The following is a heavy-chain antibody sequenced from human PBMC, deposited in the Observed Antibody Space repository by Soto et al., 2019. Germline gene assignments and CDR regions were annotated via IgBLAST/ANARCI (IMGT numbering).Heavy chain of an antibody. Sequence: PSETLSLTCTVSGGSISSYYWSWIRQPPGKGLGWIGYIYYSGSTNYNPSLKSRVTISVDTSKNQFSPKLSSVTAADTAVYYCARRYGYSFDYWGQGTLVTVSS. D-gene: IGHD1-1*01. J-gene: IGHJ4*02. CDR2: IYYSGST. V-gene: IGHV4-59*08. CDR1: GGSISSYY. CDR3: ARRYGYSFDY.